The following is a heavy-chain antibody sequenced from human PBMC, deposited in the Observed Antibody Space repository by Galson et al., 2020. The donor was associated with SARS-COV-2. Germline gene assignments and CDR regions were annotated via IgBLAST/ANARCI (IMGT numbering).Heavy chain of an antibody. CDR1: GFTFSSYG. V-gene: IGHV3-33*06. D-gene: IGHD2-2*01. CDR2: IWYDGSNK. CDR3: AKDVPVVPAADDAFDI. Sequence: GGSLRLSCAASGFTFSSYGMHWVRQAPGKGLEWVAVIWYDGSNKYYADSVKGRFTISRDNSKNTLYLQMNSLRADDTAVYYCAKDVPVVPAADDAFDIWGQGTMVTVSS. J-gene: IGHJ3*02.